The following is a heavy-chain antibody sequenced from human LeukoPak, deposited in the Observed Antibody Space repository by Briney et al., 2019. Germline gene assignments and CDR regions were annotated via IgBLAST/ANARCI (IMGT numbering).Heavy chain of an antibody. CDR1: GYTFTSYD. J-gene: IGHJ5*02. D-gene: IGHD2-2*02. V-gene: IGHV1-8*01. Sequence: ASVKVSCKASGYTFTSYDINWVRQATGQGLEWMGWMNPNSGNTGYAQKFQGRVTMTRNTSISTAYMELSSLRSEDTAVYYCARGDCSSTSCYRYGIDPWGQGTLVTVYS. CDR3: ARGDCSSTSCYRYGIDP. CDR2: MNPNSGNT.